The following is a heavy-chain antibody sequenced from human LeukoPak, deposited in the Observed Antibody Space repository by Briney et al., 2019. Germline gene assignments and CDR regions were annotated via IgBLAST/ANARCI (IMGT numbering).Heavy chain of an antibody. J-gene: IGHJ5*02. Sequence: SETLSLTRTVAGPSTGMYYGSCVRQPPGKGLEWIGYIYYSGSTNYNPSLKSRVTISVDTSKNQFSLKLSSVTAAATAVYYCARCSITGTTNWCLPWGQGTLVTVSS. CDR2: IYYSGST. D-gene: IGHD1-7*01. V-gene: IGHV4-59*01. CDR3: ARCSITGTTNWCLP. CDR1: GPSTGMYY.